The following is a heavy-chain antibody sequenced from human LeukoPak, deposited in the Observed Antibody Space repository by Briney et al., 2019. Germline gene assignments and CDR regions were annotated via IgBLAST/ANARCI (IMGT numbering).Heavy chain of an antibody. D-gene: IGHD1-14*01. CDR3: ARLSQYSMTPHRSGLHY. J-gene: IGHJ4*02. CDR1: GYTFTSYY. CDR2: INPSGGST. Sequence: ASVKVSCKASGYTFTSYYMHWVRQAPGQGLEWMGIINPSGGSTSYAQKFQGRVTMTRDMSTSTVYMELSSLRSEDTAVYFCARLSQYSMTPHRSGLHYWGQGTLVIVSS. V-gene: IGHV1-46*01.